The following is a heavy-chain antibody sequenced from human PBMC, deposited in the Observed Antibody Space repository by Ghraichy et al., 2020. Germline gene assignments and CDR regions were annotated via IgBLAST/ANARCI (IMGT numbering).Heavy chain of an antibody. D-gene: IGHD6-13*01. CDR2: ISSSSSYI. Sequence: GGSLRLSCAASGFTFSSYSVNWVRQAPGKGLEWVSSISSSSSYIYYADSVKGRFTISRDNAKTSLSLQMNSLRAEDTAVYYCARGTAAAGTTWYYFDYWGQGTLVTVSS. V-gene: IGHV3-21*04. J-gene: IGHJ4*02. CDR3: ARGTAAAGTTWYYFDY. CDR1: GFTFSSYS.